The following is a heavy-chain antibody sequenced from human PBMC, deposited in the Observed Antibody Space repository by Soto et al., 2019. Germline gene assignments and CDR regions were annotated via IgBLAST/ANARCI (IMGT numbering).Heavy chain of an antibody. V-gene: IGHV1-69*08. Sequence: QVQLVQSGAEVKKPGSSVKVSCKASGGTFSSYTISWVRQAPGQGLEWMGRIIPILGIANYAQKFQGRVTITADNSTSTAYMELSSLRSEDTAVYYCARDRSSGSYHNWFDPWGQGTLVTVSS. CDR3: ARDRSSGSYHNWFDP. CDR2: IIPILGIA. J-gene: IGHJ5*02. D-gene: IGHD3-10*01. CDR1: GGTFSSYT.